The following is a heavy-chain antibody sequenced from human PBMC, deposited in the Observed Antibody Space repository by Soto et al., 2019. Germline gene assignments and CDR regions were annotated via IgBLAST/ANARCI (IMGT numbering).Heavy chain of an antibody. CDR3: AREVPILLWFGELFPNWFDP. CDR2: IYYSGST. V-gene: IGHV4-30-4*01. J-gene: IGHJ5*02. D-gene: IGHD3-10*01. Sequence: QVQLQESGPGLVKPSQTLSLTCTVSGGSISSGDYYWSWIRQPPGKGLEWIGYIYYSGSTYYNPSLKSRVTISVDTSKNQFSLKLSSVTAADTAVYYCAREVPILLWFGELFPNWFDPWGQGTLVTVSS. CDR1: GGSISSGDYY.